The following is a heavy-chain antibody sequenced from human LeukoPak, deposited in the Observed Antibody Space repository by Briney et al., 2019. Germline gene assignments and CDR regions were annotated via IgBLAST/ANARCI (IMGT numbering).Heavy chain of an antibody. CDR2: INYSGST. D-gene: IGHD3-16*02. J-gene: IGHJ4*02. Sequence: PSETLSLTCTVSGGSISNYYWSWIRQPPGKGLEWIAYINYSGSTNYNPSLKSRVTISVDTSKNHFSLTLSSVTAADTAVYYCATAPNRYYFDYWGQGTLVTVSS. V-gene: IGHV4-59*01. CDR1: GGSISNYY. CDR3: ATAPNRYYFDY.